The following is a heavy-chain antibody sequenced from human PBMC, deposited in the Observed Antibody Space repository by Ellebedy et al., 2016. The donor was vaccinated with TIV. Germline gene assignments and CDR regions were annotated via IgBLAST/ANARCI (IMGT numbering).Heavy chain of an antibody. J-gene: IGHJ3*02. CDR2: IWHTGTS. D-gene: IGHD3-16*01. CDR3: VRGGGNAFDI. V-gene: IGHV4-39*07. CDR1: GGSVSANNFY. Sequence: MPGGSLRLSCSVSGGSVSANNFYWGWIRQPPGKGLEWIGTIWHTGTSWYNTSLESRLTVSVDTSKNQFSMKLSSLSAADTALYYCVRGGGNAFDIWGQGTKVTVSS.